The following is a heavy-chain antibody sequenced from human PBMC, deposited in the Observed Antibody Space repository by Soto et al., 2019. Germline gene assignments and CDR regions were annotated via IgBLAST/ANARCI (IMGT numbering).Heavy chain of an antibody. V-gene: IGHV4-61*01. CDR2: MSHSGGT. CDR1: GGFVSSGSYY. J-gene: IGHJ3*02. Sequence: PSETLSLTCAVYGGFVSSGSYYWSWIRQPPGKGLEWIGEMSHSGGTHFNPSLKSRVTISADTSKNQFSLKMSSVTAADTALYYCARVERGTATTVVDAFDIWGPGTMVTVSS. CDR3: ARVERGTATTVVDAFDI. D-gene: IGHD1-1*01.